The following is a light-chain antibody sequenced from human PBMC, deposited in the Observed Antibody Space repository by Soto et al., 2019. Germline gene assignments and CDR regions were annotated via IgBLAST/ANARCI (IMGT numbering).Light chain of an antibody. Sequence: EIVLTQSPDTLSLSPGERATLSCRASQSVTSTYFAWYQQRPGQAPRLLIYGASSRATGIPDRFSGSGSGTDFTLTISRLEPEDFAVYGCQQYGSSPGTFGQGTKVEIK. CDR1: QSVTSTY. CDR2: GAS. V-gene: IGKV3-20*01. J-gene: IGKJ1*01. CDR3: QQYGSSPGT.